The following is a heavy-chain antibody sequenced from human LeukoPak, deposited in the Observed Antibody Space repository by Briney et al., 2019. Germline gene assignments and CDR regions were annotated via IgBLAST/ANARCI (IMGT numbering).Heavy chain of an antibody. CDR1: GFTFSSYA. V-gene: IGHV3-23*01. CDR2: ISGSGGST. J-gene: IGHJ4*02. Sequence: GGSLRLSCAASGFTFSSYAMSWVRQAPGKGLEWVSFISGSGGSTNYADSVKGRFTISRDNSKNTVYLQMNTLRAEDTALYYCAKHSDCSGSTCYEFDYWGQGSLVTASS. D-gene: IGHD2-15*01. CDR3: AKHSDCSGSTCYEFDY.